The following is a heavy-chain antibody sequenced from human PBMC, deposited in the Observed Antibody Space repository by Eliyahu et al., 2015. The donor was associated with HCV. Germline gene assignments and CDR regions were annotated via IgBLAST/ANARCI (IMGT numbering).Heavy chain of an antibody. CDR2: IKSKTDDGTT. D-gene: IGHD6-6*01. V-gene: IGHV3-15*01. Sequence: VQLVESGGGLVEPGGSLXLSXAASGIXFXNAWMSWVRQAPGKGLEWVGRIKSKTDDGTTDYTAPVKGRFTISRDDSKNTLYLQMNSLKTEDTAVYFCATQYASSSVSYYFDDWGQGTRVTVSS. CDR1: GIXFXNAW. J-gene: IGHJ4*02. CDR3: ATQYASSSVSYYFDD.